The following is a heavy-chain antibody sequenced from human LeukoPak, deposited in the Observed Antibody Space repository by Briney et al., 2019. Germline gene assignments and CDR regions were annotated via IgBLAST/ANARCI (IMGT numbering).Heavy chain of an antibody. CDR2: ITGITSNI. CDR1: GFTFSSYS. Sequence: GGSLRLSCAASGFTFSSYSMNWVRQPPGKGLEWVSSITGITSNIYFADSVKGRFTISRDSAKNSVYLQMNSLRAEDTAVYYCARGLPNYYGMDVWGQGTTVTVSS. J-gene: IGHJ6*02. CDR3: ARGLPNYYGMDV. V-gene: IGHV3-21*01.